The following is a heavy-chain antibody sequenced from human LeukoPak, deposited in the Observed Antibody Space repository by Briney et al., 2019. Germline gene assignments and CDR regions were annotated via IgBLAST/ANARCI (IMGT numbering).Heavy chain of an antibody. D-gene: IGHD6-19*01. J-gene: IGHJ6*03. V-gene: IGHV4-59*10. CDR3: ARDNRGSGWYRDYYYMDV. CDR1: GGSFSGYY. CDR2: IYTSGST. Sequence: SETLSLTCAVYGGSFSGYYWSWIRQPPGKGLEWIGRIYTSGSTNYNPSLKSRVTISVDTSKNQFSLKLSSVTAADTAVYYCARDNRGSGWYRDYYYMDVWGKGTTVTISS.